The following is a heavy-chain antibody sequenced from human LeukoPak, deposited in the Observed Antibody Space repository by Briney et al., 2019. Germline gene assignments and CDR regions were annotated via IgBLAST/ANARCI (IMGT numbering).Heavy chain of an antibody. CDR2: ISAYNGNT. CDR1: GYTFTSYG. D-gene: IGHD4-17*01. Sequence: ASVKVSCKASGYTFTSYGISGVRQAPGQERDWMGWISAYNGNTNYAQKLQGRVTITTDPSTSTAYMELRSLRSDDTAVYYCARELPASFPPDYGDYYGMDVWGQGTTVTVSS. CDR3: ARELPASFPPDYGDYYGMDV. V-gene: IGHV1-18*01. J-gene: IGHJ6*02.